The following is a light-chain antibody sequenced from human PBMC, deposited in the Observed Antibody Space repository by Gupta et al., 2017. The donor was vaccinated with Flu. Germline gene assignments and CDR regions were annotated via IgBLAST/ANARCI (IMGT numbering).Light chain of an antibody. CDR2: CAS. CDR3: QQYYSTPLT. J-gene: IGKJ4*01. CDR1: QSFLYSANNKNY. Sequence: SLGVRATINCKSSQSFLYSANNKNYLAWYQQKPGQPPKLLIYCASTRESGVPDRFSGSGSGTDFTLTISSLQAEDVAVYYCQQYYSTPLTFGGGTKVEIK. V-gene: IGKV4-1*01.